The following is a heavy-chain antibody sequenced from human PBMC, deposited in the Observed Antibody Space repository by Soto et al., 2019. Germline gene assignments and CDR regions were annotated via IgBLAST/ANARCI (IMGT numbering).Heavy chain of an antibody. CDR3: ARVTLPRVSALDS. J-gene: IGHJ4*02. CDR1: GYAFTSYL. CDR2: INPNRGVA. Sequence: QVQLVQAGAEVRRPGASVKLSCKPSGYAFTSYLIHWVRQAAGQGLEWIGKINPNRGVATYSQEFQGRVTMTKDTFTSTVYMEVSRMRSDEPAIYYCARVTLPRVSALDSCGQGTLVTVSS. V-gene: IGHV1-46*01.